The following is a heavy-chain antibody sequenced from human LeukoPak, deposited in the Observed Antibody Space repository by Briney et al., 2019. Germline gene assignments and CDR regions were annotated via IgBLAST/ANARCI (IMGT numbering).Heavy chain of an antibody. J-gene: IGHJ5*02. CDR2: INHSGST. Sequence: SETLSLTCAVYGGSFSGYYWSWIRQPPGKGLEWIGEINHSGSTNYNPPLKSRVTISVDTSKNQFSLKLSSVTAADTAVYYCARGRSGSGIVVVPAARRFDPWGQGTLVTVSS. CDR1: GGSFSGYY. V-gene: IGHV4-34*01. D-gene: IGHD2-2*01. CDR3: ARGRSGSGIVVVPAARRFDP.